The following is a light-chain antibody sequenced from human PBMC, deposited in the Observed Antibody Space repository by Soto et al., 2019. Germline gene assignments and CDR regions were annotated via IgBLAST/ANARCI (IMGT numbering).Light chain of an antibody. CDR2: KAS. CDR3: QQYNSHWT. J-gene: IGKJ1*01. CDR1: QRIGNW. Sequence: DIQMTQSPSTLSASVGDRITITCRASQRIGNWLAWYQQKPGKAPKLLIYKASSSESGAPSRFSGSESGTEFTLTISSLQPDDFATYYCQQYNSHWTFGQGTKVDIK. V-gene: IGKV1-5*03.